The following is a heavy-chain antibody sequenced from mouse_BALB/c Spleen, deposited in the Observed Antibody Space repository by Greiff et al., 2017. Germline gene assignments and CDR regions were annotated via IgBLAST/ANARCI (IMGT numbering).Heavy chain of an antibody. Sequence: EVKLMESGPGLVKPSQSLSLTCSVTGYSITSGYYWNWIRQFPGNKLEWMGYISYDGSNNYNPSLKNRISITRDTSKNQFFLKLNSVTTEDTATYCCARAGPFAYWGQGTLVTVSA. CDR3: ARAGPFAY. CDR2: ISYDGSN. V-gene: IGHV3-6*02. D-gene: IGHD3-1*01. CDR1: GYSITSGYY. J-gene: IGHJ3*01.